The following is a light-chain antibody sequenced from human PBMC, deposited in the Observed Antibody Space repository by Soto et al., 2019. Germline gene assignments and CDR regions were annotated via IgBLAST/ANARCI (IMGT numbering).Light chain of an antibody. CDR1: SSDVGSYNL. V-gene: IGLV2-23*01. J-gene: IGLJ2*01. CDR2: EGS. CDR3: CSYAGSSNVV. Sequence: QSVLTQPASVSGSPGQSITISCTGTSSDVGSYNLVSWYQQHPGKAPQLIIYEGSKRPSGVSDRFSGSVSGSTASLTISGLQAEDEAEYHCCSYAGSSNVVFGGGTKLTVL.